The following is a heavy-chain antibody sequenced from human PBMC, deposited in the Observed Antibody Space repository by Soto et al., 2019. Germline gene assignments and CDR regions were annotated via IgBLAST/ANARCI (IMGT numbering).Heavy chain of an antibody. Sequence: VGSLRLSCAASGFTLSSYWMHWVRQAPGKGLVWVSRINSDGSSTSYADSVKGRFTISRDNAKNTLYLQMNSLRAEDTAVYYCARDLPGPYYYYGMDVWGQGTTVTVSS. J-gene: IGHJ6*02. CDR3: ARDLPGPYYYYGMDV. V-gene: IGHV3-74*01. CDR1: GFTLSSYW. D-gene: IGHD3-10*01. CDR2: INSDGSST.